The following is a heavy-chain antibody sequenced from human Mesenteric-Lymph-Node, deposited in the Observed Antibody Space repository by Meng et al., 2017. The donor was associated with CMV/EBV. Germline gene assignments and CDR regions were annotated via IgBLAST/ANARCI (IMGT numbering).Heavy chain of an antibody. J-gene: IGHJ1*01. Sequence: DDSGCTYSSYRFPWVRQAPGQGLEWMGEIIPIFDTAHYAQKFQGRITITTDEYTSTAHLELSSLRSEDTAVYYCDSYDSSPRWYFHRWGQGTLVTVSS. CDR2: IIPIFDTA. D-gene: IGHD3-22*01. CDR3: DSYDSSPRWYFHR. V-gene: IGHV1-69*05. CDR1: GCTYSSYR.